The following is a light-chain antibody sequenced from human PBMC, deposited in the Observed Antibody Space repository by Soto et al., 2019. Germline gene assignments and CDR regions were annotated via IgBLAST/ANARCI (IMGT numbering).Light chain of an antibody. Sequence: DIQMTQSPCTLSGSVCDTVTIVWRGRQAVSSWLAWYQKQAGKPPKLLIYGSSTLQGRIPTRFSGSGAETEFMLTISRLQSEDFATYYCQQYYSSYSFGQGTKVDIK. J-gene: IGKJ2*03. CDR2: GSS. V-gene: IGKV1-5*02. CDR1: QAVSSW. CDR3: QQYYSSYS.